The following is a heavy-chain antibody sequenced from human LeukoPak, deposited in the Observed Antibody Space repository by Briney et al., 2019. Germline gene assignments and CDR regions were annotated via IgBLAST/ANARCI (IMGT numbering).Heavy chain of an antibody. CDR3: ARAPITSPFYFDY. CDR1: GFAFDEHG. V-gene: IGHV3-20*04. D-gene: IGHD2-2*01. CDR2: INWSGGST. J-gene: IGHJ4*02. Sequence: GGSLRLSCTASGFAFDEHGMSWVRQVPGKGLEWVFGINWSGGSTGYADPLRGRFTISRDNAKNSLYLQMDSLRAEDTALYYCARAPITSPFYFDYWGQGTLVTVSS.